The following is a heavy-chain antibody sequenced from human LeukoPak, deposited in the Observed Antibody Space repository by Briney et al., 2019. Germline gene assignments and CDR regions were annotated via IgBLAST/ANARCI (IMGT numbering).Heavy chain of an antibody. CDR2: IYYSGST. Sequence: SQTLSLTCTVSGGSISSGGYCWSWIRQHPGKGLEWIGYIYYSGSTYYNPSLKSRVTISVDTSKNQFSLKLSSVTAADTAVYYCARGGYYDSSGQGVDYWGQGTLVTVSS. CDR1: GGSISSGGYC. CDR3: ARGGYYDSSGQGVDY. J-gene: IGHJ4*02. D-gene: IGHD3-22*01. V-gene: IGHV4-31*03.